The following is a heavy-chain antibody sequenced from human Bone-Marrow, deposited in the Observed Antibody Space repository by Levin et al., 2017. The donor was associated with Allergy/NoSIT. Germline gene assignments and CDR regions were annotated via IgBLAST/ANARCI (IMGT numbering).Heavy chain of an antibody. CDR3: ARELRRRVASGFHH. CDR1: GVSINTHF. D-gene: IGHD2-21*01. V-gene: IGHV4-59*11. J-gene: IGHJ1*01. Sequence: NPSETLSLTCTVSGVSINTHFWSWIRLPPGKGLEWIGYVSDSGSTNYNPSLKSRVTMSIDTSKKQFSLKLSSVTAADTAVYYCARELRRRVASGFHHWGQGAPVTVTS. CDR2: VSDSGST.